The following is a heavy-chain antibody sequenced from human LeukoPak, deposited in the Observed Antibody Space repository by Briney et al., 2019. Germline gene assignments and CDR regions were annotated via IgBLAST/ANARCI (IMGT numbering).Heavy chain of an antibody. D-gene: IGHD3-22*01. V-gene: IGHV4-31*03. CDR3: ARDRRYYDTSGTVYYDAMDV. J-gene: IGHJ6*02. Sequence: SETLSLTCTVSGGSISSGGYYWNWIRQHPGKGLEWIGYIYYSGSTYYNPSLKSRVTISVDTSKNHFSLKLSSVTAAGTAVYYCARDRRYYDTSGTVYYDAMDVWGQGTTVTVSS. CDR2: IYYSGST. CDR1: GGSISSGGYY.